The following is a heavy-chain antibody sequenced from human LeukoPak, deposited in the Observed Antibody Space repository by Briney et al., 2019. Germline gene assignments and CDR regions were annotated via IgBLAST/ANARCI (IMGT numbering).Heavy chain of an antibody. V-gene: IGHV3-74*01. CDR2: INSDGSST. CDR3: ARDFSRCGGDCYPYYYGMDV. Sequence: PPGGSLRLSCAASGFTFSSYWMHWVRQAPGKGLVWVSRINSDGSSTSYADSVKGRFTISRDNAENTLYLQMNSLRAEDTAVYYCARDFSRCGGDCYPYYYGMDVWGQGTTVTVSS. CDR1: GFTFSSYW. J-gene: IGHJ6*02. D-gene: IGHD2-21*02.